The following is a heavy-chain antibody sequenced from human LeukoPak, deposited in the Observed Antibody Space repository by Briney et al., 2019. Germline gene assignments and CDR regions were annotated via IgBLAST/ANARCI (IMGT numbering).Heavy chain of an antibody. J-gene: IGHJ4*02. D-gene: IGHD5-12*01. V-gene: IGHV4-39*01. Sequence: SGTLSLTCTVSGGSISSSSYYWGWIRQPPGKGLEWIGSIYYSGSTYYNPSLKSRVTISVDTSKNQFSLKLSSVTAADTAVYYCARHASGYSGYDSQLFDYWGQGTLVTVSS. CDR3: ARHASGYSGYDSQLFDY. CDR1: GGSISSSSYY. CDR2: IYYSGST.